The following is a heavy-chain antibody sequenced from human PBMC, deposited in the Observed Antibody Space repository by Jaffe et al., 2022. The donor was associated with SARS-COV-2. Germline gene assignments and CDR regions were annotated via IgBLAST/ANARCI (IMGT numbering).Heavy chain of an antibody. CDR1: GDSVSSNSAA. Sequence: QVQLQQSGPGLVKPSQTLSLTCAISGDSVSSNSAAWNWIRQSPSRGLEWLGRTYYRSKWYNDYAVSVKSRITINPDTSKNQFSLQLNSVTPEDTAVYYCARSPEYSSGWYPGHYYYGMDVWGQGTTVTVSS. CDR2: TYYRSKWYN. V-gene: IGHV6-1*01. J-gene: IGHJ6*02. D-gene: IGHD6-19*01. CDR3: ARSPEYSSGWYPGHYYYGMDV.